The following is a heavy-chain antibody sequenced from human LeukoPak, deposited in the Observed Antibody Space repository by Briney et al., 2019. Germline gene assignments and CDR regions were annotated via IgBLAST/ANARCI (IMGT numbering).Heavy chain of an antibody. CDR3: ARDKSHIVSVRGPYYYGMDV. CDR2: INPSGGST. CDR1: GYTFTSYY. J-gene: IGHJ6*02. Sequence: ASVKVSCKASGYTFTSYYMHWVRQAPGQGLEWMGIINPSGGSTSYEQKFQGRVTMTRDTSTSTVYMELNSLRCEDTAVYYCARDKSHIVSVRGPYYYGMDVWGQGTTVTVP. D-gene: IGHD2-21*01. V-gene: IGHV1-46*01.